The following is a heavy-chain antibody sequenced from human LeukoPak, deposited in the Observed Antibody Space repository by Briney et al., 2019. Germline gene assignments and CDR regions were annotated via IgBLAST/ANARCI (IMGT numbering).Heavy chain of an antibody. J-gene: IGHJ4*02. D-gene: IGHD2-2*01. V-gene: IGHV1-69*01. Sequence: GASGKVSCKASGGTFSSYAISWVRQAPGQGLEWMGGIIPIFGTANYAQKFQGRVTITADESTSTAYMELSSLRSEDTAVYYCARALVEGSTSCNYWGQGTLVTVSS. CDR2: IIPIFGTA. CDR1: GGTFSSYA. CDR3: ARALVEGSTSCNY.